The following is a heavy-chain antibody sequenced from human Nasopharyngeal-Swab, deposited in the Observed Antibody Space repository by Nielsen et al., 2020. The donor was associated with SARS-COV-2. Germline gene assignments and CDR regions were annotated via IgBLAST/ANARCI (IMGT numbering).Heavy chain of an antibody. CDR1: GFTFSNYG. CDR2: IWYDGSNK. D-gene: IGHD4-23*01. J-gene: IGHJ4*02. Sequence: GESLKISCAASGFTFSNYGMHWVRQAPGKGLEWVAVIWYDGSNKYYADSVKGRFTISRDNSKNTVYLQMSSLRGKDTAVYYCAAAPSGDYGGYWGQGTLVTVSS. CDR3: AAAPSGDYGGY. V-gene: IGHV3-33*01.